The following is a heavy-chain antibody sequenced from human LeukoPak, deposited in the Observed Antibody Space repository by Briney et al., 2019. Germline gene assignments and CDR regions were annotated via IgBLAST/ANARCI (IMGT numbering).Heavy chain of an antibody. D-gene: IGHD2-2*03. Sequence: GGSLRLSCAASGFTFSSYSMNWVRQAPGKGLEWVANIKQDGSEKYFVDSVKGRFTISRDNAKNSLYLQMNSLRAEDTAVYYCARDGYCSSTSCYGPEYCYYGMDVWGQGTTVTVSS. V-gene: IGHV3-7*03. CDR3: ARDGYCSSTSCYGPEYCYYGMDV. CDR2: IKQDGSEK. CDR1: GFTFSSYS. J-gene: IGHJ6*02.